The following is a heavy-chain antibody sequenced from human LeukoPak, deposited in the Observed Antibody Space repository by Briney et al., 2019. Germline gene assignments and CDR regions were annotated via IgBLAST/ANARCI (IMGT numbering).Heavy chain of an antibody. CDR2: IYSSGST. CDR3: ARHYGP. J-gene: IGHJ5*02. D-gene: IGHD3-16*01. V-gene: IGHV4-59*05. CDR1: GGSISSYY. Sequence: SETLSLTCTVSGGSISSYYWSWIRQPPGKGLEWIGSIYSSGSTYYNPSLKSRVTISVDTSKNQFSLKLTSVTAADTAVYYCARHYGPWGQGTLVTVSS.